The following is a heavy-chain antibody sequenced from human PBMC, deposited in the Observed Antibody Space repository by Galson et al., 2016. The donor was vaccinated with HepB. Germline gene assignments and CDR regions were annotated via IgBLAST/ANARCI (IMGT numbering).Heavy chain of an antibody. J-gene: IGHJ4*02. V-gene: IGHV1-18*01. Sequence: SVKVSCKASGYAFSSYGISWVRQAPGQGLELMGWISGYNGNTNYAQKFQGRVTMTTDTSTSTAYMELRSLRSDDTAVYYCASVTGYSGYSDYWGQGTLVTVSS. D-gene: IGHD5-12*01. CDR2: ISGYNGNT. CDR1: GYAFSSYG. CDR3: ASVTGYSGYSDY.